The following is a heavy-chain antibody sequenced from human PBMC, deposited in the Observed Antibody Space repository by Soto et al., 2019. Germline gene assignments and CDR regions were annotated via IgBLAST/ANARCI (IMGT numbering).Heavy chain of an antibody. V-gene: IGHV3-23*01. CDR3: SRVWFDIHAEYYFGS. Sequence: EVQLLESGGGLVQPGGSLRLSCAASGFTFSNYAMTWVRQAPGKGLEWVSGDSGSAGSTYYADSVKGRFSISRDNSKNTLYLQVTGLRAEDTAVFYCSRVWFDIHAEYYFGSCVQATPFTFSS. CDR1: GFTFSNYA. D-gene: IGHD3-10*01. J-gene: IGHJ4*02. CDR2: DSGSAGST.